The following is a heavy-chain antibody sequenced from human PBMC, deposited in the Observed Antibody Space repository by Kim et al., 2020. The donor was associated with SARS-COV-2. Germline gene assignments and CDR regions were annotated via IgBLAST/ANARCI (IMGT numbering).Heavy chain of an antibody. Sequence: SVKVSCKASGGTFSSYAISWVRQAPGQGLEWMGGIIPIFGTANYAQKFQGRVTITADESTSTAYMELSSLRSEDTAVYYCARVDVVVPAAFGRDYYYYGMDVWGQGTTVTVSS. CDR1: GGTFSSYA. CDR2: IIPIFGTA. J-gene: IGHJ6*02. D-gene: IGHD2-2*01. V-gene: IGHV1-69*13. CDR3: ARVDVVVPAAFGRDYYYYGMDV.